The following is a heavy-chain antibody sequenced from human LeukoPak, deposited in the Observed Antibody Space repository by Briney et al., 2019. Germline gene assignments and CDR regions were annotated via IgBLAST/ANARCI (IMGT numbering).Heavy chain of an antibody. CDR2: IYSGSTT. CDR1: GFIFSSYA. CDR3: ARVSNDYGDYVFDY. Sequence: GGSLRLSCAASGFIFSSYAMSWVRQAPGKGLEWVSVIYSGSTTYYADSVKGRFTISRDNSKNTLYLQMNSLRAEDTAVYYCARVSNDYGDYVFDYWGQGTLVTVSS. J-gene: IGHJ4*02. D-gene: IGHD4-17*01. V-gene: IGHV3-23*03.